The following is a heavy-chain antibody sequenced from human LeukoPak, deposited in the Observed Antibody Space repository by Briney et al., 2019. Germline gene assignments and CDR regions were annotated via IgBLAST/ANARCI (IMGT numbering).Heavy chain of an antibody. D-gene: IGHD3-22*01. CDR3: AKDLYGDRTQYYYDSSGYYYGVNAFDI. Sequence: PGGSLRLSCAASGFTFSSYGMHWVRQAPGKGLEWVAFIRYDGSNKYYADSVKGRFTISRDNSKNTLYLQMNSLRAEDTAVYYCAKDLYGDRTQYYYDSSGYYYGVNAFDIWGQGTMVTVSS. CDR1: GFTFSSYG. V-gene: IGHV3-30*02. CDR2: IRYDGSNK. J-gene: IGHJ3*02.